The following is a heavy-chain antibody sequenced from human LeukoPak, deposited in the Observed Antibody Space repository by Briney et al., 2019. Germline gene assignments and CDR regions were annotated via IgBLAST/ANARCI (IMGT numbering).Heavy chain of an antibody. Sequence: PGGSLRLSCAASGFTVSSNYMSWVRQAPGKGLEWVSVIYSGGSTYYADSVKGRFTISRDNSKNTLYLQMNSLRAEDTAVYYCARTEDSSGYSLYFDYWGQGTLVTVSS. CDR2: IYSGGST. J-gene: IGHJ4*02. CDR1: GFTVSSNY. D-gene: IGHD3-22*01. CDR3: ARTEDSSGYSLYFDY. V-gene: IGHV3-66*02.